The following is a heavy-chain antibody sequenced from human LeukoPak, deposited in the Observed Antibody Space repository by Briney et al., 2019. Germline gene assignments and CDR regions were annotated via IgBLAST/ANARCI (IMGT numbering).Heavy chain of an antibody. V-gene: IGHV4-31*03. CDR2: IYYSGST. CDR3: ARSFTIFGVVGNWFDP. CDR1: GGSISSGGYY. J-gene: IGHJ5*02. D-gene: IGHD3-3*01. Sequence: SQTLFLTCTVSGGSISSGGYYWSWIRQHPGKGLEWIGYIYYSGSTYYNPSLKSRVTISVDTSKNQFSLKLSSVTAADTAVYYCARSFTIFGVVGNWFDPWGQGTLVTVSS.